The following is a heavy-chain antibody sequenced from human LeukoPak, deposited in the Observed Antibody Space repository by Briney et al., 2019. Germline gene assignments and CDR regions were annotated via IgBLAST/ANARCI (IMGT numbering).Heavy chain of an antibody. V-gene: IGHV3-30*03. CDR2: ISYDGSNK. J-gene: IGHJ4*02. CDR3: ARDWAYNWNDGGLGFDY. Sequence: PGRSLRLSCAASGFTFSSYGMLRVRQVPGKGLEWVAGISYDGSNKYYADSVKGRFTSSRDNSKNTLYLQMGSLRAEDMAVYYCARDWAYNWNDGGLGFDYWGQGTLVTVSS. D-gene: IGHD1-1*01. CDR1: GFTFSSYG.